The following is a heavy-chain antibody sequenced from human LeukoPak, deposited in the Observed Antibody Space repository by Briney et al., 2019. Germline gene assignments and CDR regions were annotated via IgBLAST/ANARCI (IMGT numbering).Heavy chain of an antibody. D-gene: IGHD1-26*01. J-gene: IGHJ4*02. CDR2: IYTSGST. Sequence: GSLRLSCAASGFTFSSYAMSWVRQAPGKGLEWIGRIYTSGSTNYNPSLKSRVTISVDTSKNQFSLKLSSVTAADTAVYYCARAHSSGSYVYWGQGTLVTVSS. CDR1: GFTFSSYA. V-gene: IGHV4-4*08. CDR3: ARAHSSGSYVY.